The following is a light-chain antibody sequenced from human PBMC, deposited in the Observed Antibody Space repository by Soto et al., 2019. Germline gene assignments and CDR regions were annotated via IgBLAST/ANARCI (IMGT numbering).Light chain of an antibody. Sequence: IVVTHSPDSLAVSLGERATINCNSSQSVLYSSNNKNYLAWFQQKPGQPPKLLIYWASTRESGVPDRLSGSGYGTDFTITISSLKHEDVEVYYCQQYYSNTITFGHGTRLEI. CDR2: WAS. CDR1: QSVLYSSNNKNY. J-gene: IGKJ5*01. V-gene: IGKV4-1*01. CDR3: QQYYSNTIT.